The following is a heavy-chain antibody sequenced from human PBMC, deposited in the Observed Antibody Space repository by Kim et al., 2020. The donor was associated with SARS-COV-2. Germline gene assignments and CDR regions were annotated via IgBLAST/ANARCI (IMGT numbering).Heavy chain of an antibody. D-gene: IGHD2-15*01. CDR3: ARALTPSFEDILPRFDY. J-gene: IGHJ4*02. V-gene: IGHV1-69*01. Sequence: FQGRVTITADESTSTAYMERSSLRSEDTAVYYCARALTPSFEDILPRFDYWGQGTLVTVSS.